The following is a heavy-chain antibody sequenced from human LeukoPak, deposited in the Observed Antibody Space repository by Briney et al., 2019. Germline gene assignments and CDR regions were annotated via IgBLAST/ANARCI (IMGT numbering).Heavy chain of an antibody. D-gene: IGHD6-13*01. CDR2: IHSDGST. CDR3: ARDLAAGGTYPHY. Sequence: GGSLRLSCAASGFTVSSNYMSWVRQAPGKGPEWVSVIHSDGSTYYADSVKGRFTISRDTSKNTLYLQMNSLRTEDTAVYYCARDLAAGGTYPHYWGQGTQVSVSS. J-gene: IGHJ4*02. CDR1: GFTVSSNY. V-gene: IGHV3-53*01.